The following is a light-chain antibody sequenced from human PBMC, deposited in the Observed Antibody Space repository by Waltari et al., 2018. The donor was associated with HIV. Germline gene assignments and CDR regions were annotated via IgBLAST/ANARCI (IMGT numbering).Light chain of an antibody. CDR2: RNN. Sequence: QSVLTPPPSASGTPGQRVTISCSGSSSNIGSTYVYWYQQLPGTAPKLLIYRNNQRPSGVPDRLSGSKSGTSASLAISGLRSEDEADYYCAAWDDSLSGLVFGGGTKLTVL. J-gene: IGLJ3*02. CDR1: SSNIGSTY. V-gene: IGLV1-47*01. CDR3: AAWDDSLSGLV.